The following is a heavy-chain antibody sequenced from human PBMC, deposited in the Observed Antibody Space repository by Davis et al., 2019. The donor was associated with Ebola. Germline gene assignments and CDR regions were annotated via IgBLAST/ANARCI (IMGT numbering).Heavy chain of an antibody. D-gene: IGHD2-21*01. CDR2: INHSGST. CDR3: ARPPAYAWFDP. CDR1: GGSFSGYY. V-gene: IGHV4-34*01. J-gene: IGHJ5*02. Sequence: SETLSLTCAVYGGSFSGYYWSWIRQPPGKGLEWIGEINHSGSTNYNPSLKSRVTISVDTSKNQFSLKLSSVTAADTAVYYCARPPAYAWFDPWGQETLVTVSS.